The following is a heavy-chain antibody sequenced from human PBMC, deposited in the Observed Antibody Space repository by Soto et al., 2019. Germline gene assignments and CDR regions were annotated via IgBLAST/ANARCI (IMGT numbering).Heavy chain of an antibody. D-gene: IGHD5-18*01. CDR1: GGSLSKYY. V-gene: IGHV4-4*07. CDR2: IYTSGST. J-gene: IGHJ5*02. CDR3: ARDVQSGYTYGYDWSEP. Sequence: SATPSLTCAASGGSLSKYYRNWIRPPAGKGLEWLGRIYTSGSTNYNPSLKSRVTMSVDTSKNQFSLKLSSVTAADTAVYYWARDVQSGYTYGYDWSEPWGQGALVTVSA.